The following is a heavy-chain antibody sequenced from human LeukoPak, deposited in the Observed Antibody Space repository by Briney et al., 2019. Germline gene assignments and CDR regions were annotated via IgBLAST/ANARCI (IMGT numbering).Heavy chain of an antibody. J-gene: IGHJ4*02. CDR2: IYHNGNT. CDR3: ARDRMAGIYSYFDY. D-gene: IGHD3-10*01. V-gene: IGHV4-38-2*02. CDR1: GYSISSGYY. Sequence: SETLSLTCAVSGYSISSGYYWGWIRQPPRKGLEWIGTIYHNGNTYYNPSLKSRVTISVDTSKNEFSLKLSSVTAADTAVYYCARDRMAGIYSYFDYWGQGTLVTVSS.